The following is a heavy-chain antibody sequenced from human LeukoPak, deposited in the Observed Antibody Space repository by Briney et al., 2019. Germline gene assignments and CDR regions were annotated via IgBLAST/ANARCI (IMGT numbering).Heavy chain of an antibody. CDR1: GGSISSGGYY. CDR3: ARLVVPAAAPPYYFDY. D-gene: IGHD2-2*01. V-gene: IGHV4-31*03. CDR2: IYYSGST. J-gene: IGHJ4*02. Sequence: SETLSLTCTVSGGSISSGGYYWSWIRQHPGKGLEWIGYIYYSGSTYYNPSLKSRVTISVDTSKNQFSLKLSSVTAADTAVYYCARLVVPAAAPPYYFDYWGQGTLVTVSS.